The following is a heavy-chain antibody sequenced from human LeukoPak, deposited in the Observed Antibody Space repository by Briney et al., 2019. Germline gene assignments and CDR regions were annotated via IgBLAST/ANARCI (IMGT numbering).Heavy chain of an antibody. D-gene: IGHD2-8*01. CDR2: IIPIFGTA. Sequence: ASVKVSCKASGGTFSSYAISWVRQAPGQGLEWMGGIIPIFGTANYAQKFQGRVTITADESTSTAYMELSSLRSEDTAVYYCARDCTNGVCPDYWGQGTLVTVSS. V-gene: IGHV1-69*01. J-gene: IGHJ4*02. CDR1: GGTFSSYA. CDR3: ARDCTNGVCPDY.